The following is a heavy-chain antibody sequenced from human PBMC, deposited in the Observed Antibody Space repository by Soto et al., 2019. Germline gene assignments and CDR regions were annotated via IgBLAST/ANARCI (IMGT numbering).Heavy chain of an antibody. CDR1: GYTFTSYY. CDR3: ARSYHDYVWGSYRSAHFDY. J-gene: IGHJ4*02. Sequence: ASVKVSCKTSGYTFTSYYMHWVRQAPGQGLEWMGIINPSGGSTSYAQKFQGRVTMTRDTSTSTVYMELSSLRSEDTAVYYCARSYHDYVWGSYRSAHFDYRGQGTLVTVSS. V-gene: IGHV1-46*01. CDR2: INPSGGST. D-gene: IGHD3-16*02.